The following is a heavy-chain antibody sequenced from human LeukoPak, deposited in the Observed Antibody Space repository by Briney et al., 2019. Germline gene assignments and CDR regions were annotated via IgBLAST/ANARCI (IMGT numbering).Heavy chain of an antibody. D-gene: IGHD3-16*02. Sequence: ASVKVSCKASGYTFTGYYMHWVRQAPGQGLEWVGWINPNSGGTNYAQKFQGRVTMTRDTSISTAYMELSRLRSDDTAVYYCARGGSYRYEYYFDYWGQGTLVTVSS. CDR1: GYTFTGYY. J-gene: IGHJ4*02. CDR3: ARGGSYRYEYYFDY. V-gene: IGHV1-2*02. CDR2: INPNSGGT.